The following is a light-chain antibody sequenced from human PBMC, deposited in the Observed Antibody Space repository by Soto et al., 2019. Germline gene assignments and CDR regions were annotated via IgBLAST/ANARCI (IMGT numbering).Light chain of an antibody. CDR3: QTWGTGMPV. J-gene: IGLJ1*01. CDR2: VNSDGSH. V-gene: IGLV4-69*01. CDR1: SGHSSYA. Sequence: QLVLTQSPSASASLGASVKLTCTLTSGHSSYAIAWHQQQPEKGPRYLMKVNSDGSHTKGDGIPDRFSGSSSGAERYLTISSLQSEDEADYYCQTWGTGMPVFGTGTKLTVL.